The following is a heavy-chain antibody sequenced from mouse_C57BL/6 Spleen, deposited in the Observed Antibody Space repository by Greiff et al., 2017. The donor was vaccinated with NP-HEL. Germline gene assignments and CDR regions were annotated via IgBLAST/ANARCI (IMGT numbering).Heavy chain of an antibody. CDR2: IYPSDSET. D-gene: IGHD2-14*01. CDR3: SKAAEEYDGGWWNY. CDR1: GYTFTSYW. Sequence: QVQLQQPGAELVRPGSSVKLSCKASGYTFTSYWMDWVKQRPGQGLEWIGNIYPSDSETHYNQKFKDKATLTVDKSSSTAYMQIISLTSEDSAVYYWSKAAEEYDGGWWNYWGQGTTLTVSS. J-gene: IGHJ2*01. V-gene: IGHV1-61*01.